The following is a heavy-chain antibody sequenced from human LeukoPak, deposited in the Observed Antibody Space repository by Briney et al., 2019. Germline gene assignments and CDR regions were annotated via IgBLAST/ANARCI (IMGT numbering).Heavy chain of an antibody. CDR3: AREPLNYDFWGGYSDAFDI. Sequence: SETLSLTCTVSGGSISSSSYYWGWIRQPPGKGPEWIGSIYYSGSTYYNPSLKSRVTISVDTSKNQFSLKLSSVTAADTAVYYCAREPLNYDFWGGYSDAFDIWGQGTMVTVSS. V-gene: IGHV4-39*07. J-gene: IGHJ3*02. CDR1: GGSISSSSYY. D-gene: IGHD3-3*01. CDR2: IYYSGST.